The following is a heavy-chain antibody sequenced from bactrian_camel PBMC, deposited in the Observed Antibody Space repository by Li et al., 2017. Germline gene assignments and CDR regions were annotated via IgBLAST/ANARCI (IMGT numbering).Heavy chain of an antibody. J-gene: IGHJ4*01. CDR2: IYIGGAAT. CDR1: GFDYDTSV. Sequence: QVQLVESGGGSVQVGGSLKLSCAASGFDYDTSVMGWFRQVPGKEREGVAAIYIGGAATYYTDSVKGRATISRDNAKNTLYLQMSSLIPEDTALYFCTNGRDQSWPNWGQGTQVTVS. V-gene: IGHV3S54*01. CDR3: TNGRDQSWPN. D-gene: IGHD6*01.